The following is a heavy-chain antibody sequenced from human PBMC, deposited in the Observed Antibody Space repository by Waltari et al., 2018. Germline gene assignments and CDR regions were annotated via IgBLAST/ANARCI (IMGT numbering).Heavy chain of an antibody. Sequence: EVQLAESGGGLVQPGRSLRLSCTASGFNFGDYAMTWVRQVPGKGVEGVGFIRSKTYGGAPEYAAYVKGRFTISRDDSKSVAYLQMNSLRTEDTALYYCTRADGMTDLDYWGQGALVTVSA. CDR3: TRADGMTDLDY. V-gene: IGHV3-49*04. CDR2: IRSKTYGGAP. J-gene: IGHJ4*02. CDR1: GFNFGDYA.